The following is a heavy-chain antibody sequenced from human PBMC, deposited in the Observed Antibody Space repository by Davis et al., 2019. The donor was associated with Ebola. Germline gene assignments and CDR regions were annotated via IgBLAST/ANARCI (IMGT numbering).Heavy chain of an antibody. CDR2: INTDGSST. J-gene: IGHJ4*02. CDR1: GFTFSSYG. CDR3: ARGLSGTYGFDY. Sequence: HTGGSLRLSCAASGFTFSSYGMHWVRQAPGKGLVWVSRINTDGSSTNYADYVRGRFTISRDNAKNTLYLQMDSLRVDDTAAYYCARGLSGTYGFDYWGQGTLVTVSS. V-gene: IGHV3-74*01. D-gene: IGHD1-26*01.